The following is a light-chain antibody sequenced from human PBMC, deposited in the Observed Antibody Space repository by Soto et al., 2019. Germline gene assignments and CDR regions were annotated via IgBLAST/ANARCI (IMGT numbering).Light chain of an antibody. CDR3: KQYDNLPLT. J-gene: IGKJ4*01. CDR1: QSVRSSY. CDR2: DAS. Sequence: EIVLTQSPGTLSLSPGERATLTCRASQSVRSSYLAWYQQKPGKAHKLLIYDASNLETGVPSRFSGSGSGTDFTFTIRSLQPEDITTYYCKQYDNLPLTVGGGTKVDIK. V-gene: IGKV1-33*01.